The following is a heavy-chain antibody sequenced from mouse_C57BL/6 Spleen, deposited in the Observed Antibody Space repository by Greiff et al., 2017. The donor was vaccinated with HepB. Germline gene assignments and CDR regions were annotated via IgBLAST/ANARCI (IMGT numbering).Heavy chain of an antibody. CDR1: GYTFTSYW. D-gene: IGHD2-2*01. J-gene: IGHJ4*01. CDR2: IDPSDSYT. Sequence: VKLMESGAELVMPGASVKLSCKASGYTFTSYWMHWVKQRPGQGLEWIGEIDPSDSYTNYNQKFKGKSTLTVDKSSSTAYMQLSSLTSEDSAVYYCARTGLRQGDYAMDYWGQGTSVTVSS. CDR3: ARTGLRQGDYAMDY. V-gene: IGHV1-69*01.